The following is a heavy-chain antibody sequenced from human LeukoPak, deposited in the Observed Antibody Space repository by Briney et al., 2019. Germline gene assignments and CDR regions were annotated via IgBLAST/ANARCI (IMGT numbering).Heavy chain of an antibody. CDR1: GYTFTSYG. CDR3: ARDLPGIAAAALDY. CDR2: ISAYNGNT. Sequence: GASVKVSCKASGYTFTSYGISWVRQAPGQGLEWMGWISAYNGNTNFAQKLQGRVTMTTDTSTSTAYMELRSLRSDDTAVYYCARDLPGIAAAALDYWGQGTLVTVSS. V-gene: IGHV1-18*01. J-gene: IGHJ4*02. D-gene: IGHD6-13*01.